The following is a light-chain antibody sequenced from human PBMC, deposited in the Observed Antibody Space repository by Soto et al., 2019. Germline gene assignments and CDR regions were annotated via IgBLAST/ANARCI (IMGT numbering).Light chain of an antibody. CDR2: DAS. CDR1: QSISTW. Sequence: DIQMTQSPSTLSASVGDRVTITCRASQSISTWLAWYQQKPGKAPKLLIYDASSLESGVPSRFSGSGYGTEFTLTISSLPHDDFATYYCQRYNTYPYTFGQGTNLEIK. V-gene: IGKV1-5*01. CDR3: QRYNTYPYT. J-gene: IGKJ2*01.